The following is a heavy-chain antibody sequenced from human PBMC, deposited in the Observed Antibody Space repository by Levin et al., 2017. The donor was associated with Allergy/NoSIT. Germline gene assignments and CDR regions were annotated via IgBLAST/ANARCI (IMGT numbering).Heavy chain of an antibody. J-gene: IGHJ4*02. CDR1: GFIFSSYD. D-gene: IGHD2/OR15-2a*01. Sequence: PWGSLRLSCAASGFIFSSYDMHWVRQAPGKGLEWVADVSYDGSNKYYADSVKGRFSISRDNSKNTQYLQMNSLRAEDTAVYYCAKRHSTGGQYFDYWGQGTLVTVSS. CDR3: AKRHSTGGQYFDY. CDR2: VSYDGSNK. V-gene: IGHV3-30*18.